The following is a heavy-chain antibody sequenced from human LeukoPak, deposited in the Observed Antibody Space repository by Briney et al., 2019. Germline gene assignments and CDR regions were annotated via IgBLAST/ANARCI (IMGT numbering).Heavy chain of an antibody. CDR1: GGSISSSSYY. Sequence: SETLSLSCTVSGGSISSSSYYWGWIRQPPGKGLEWIGSIYYSGSTYYNPSLKSRVTISVDTSKNQFSLKLSSVTAADTAVYYCARLYSSGWAKEYYFDYWGQGTLVTVSS. CDR3: ARLYSSGWAKEYYFDY. CDR2: IYYSGST. D-gene: IGHD6-19*01. V-gene: IGHV4-39*07. J-gene: IGHJ4*02.